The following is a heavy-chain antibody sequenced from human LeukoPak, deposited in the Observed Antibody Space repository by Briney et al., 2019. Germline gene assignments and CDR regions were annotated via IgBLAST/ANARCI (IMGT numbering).Heavy chain of an antibody. CDR2: INPNSGVT. D-gene: IGHD6-19*01. CDR3: ARALGRGAIAVAGTEYFQY. CDR1: GYTFTGYY. Sequence: ASVKVSCKTSGYTFTGYYMHWVRQAPGQGLEWMGWINPNSGVTNYAQKFQGRVTMTTDTSINTAYMELSWLRSDDTAVYYCARALGRGAIAVAGTEYFQYWGQGTLVTVSS. V-gene: IGHV1-2*02. J-gene: IGHJ1*01.